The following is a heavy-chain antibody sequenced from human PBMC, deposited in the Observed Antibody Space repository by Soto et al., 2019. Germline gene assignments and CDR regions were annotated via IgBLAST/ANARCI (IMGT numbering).Heavy chain of an antibody. Sequence: LTCSVSGGSISRYYWSWIRQPPGKGLEWIGYAYYSGDTGYNPSLKSRVTMAVDTSKNQVSLKLSSVTAADTAVYYCARDRSTYGGGGTGEVKENWFDPWGQGALVTVSS. CDR2: AYYSGDT. CDR1: GGSISRYY. J-gene: IGHJ5*02. D-gene: IGHD2-8*01. V-gene: IGHV4-59*01. CDR3: ARDRSTYGGGGTGEVKENWFDP.